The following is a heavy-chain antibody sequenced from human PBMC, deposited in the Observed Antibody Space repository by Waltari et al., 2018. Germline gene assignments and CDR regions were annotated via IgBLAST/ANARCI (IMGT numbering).Heavy chain of an antibody. D-gene: IGHD3-10*01. CDR1: GGPIRRSKYY. CDR2: FYHSGST. J-gene: IGHJ4*02. V-gene: IGHV4-39*01. CDR3: ARIYGSGSPIPSVDY. Sequence: QLQLQESGPGLVKPSETLSLTCTVPGGPIRRSKYYWGWFRQPPGKGLAWIASFYHSGSTYYNPSLKSRVTISVDTSKNQFSLKLTSVTAADTAVYYCARIYGSGSPIPSVDYWGQGTLVTVSS.